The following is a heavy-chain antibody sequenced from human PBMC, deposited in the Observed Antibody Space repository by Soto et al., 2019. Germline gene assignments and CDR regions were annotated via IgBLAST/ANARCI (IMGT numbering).Heavy chain of an antibody. D-gene: IGHD3-10*01. CDR2: IIPIFGTP. CDR3: ARNRDDYGSWNYYNRLDF. J-gene: IGHJ4*02. V-gene: IGHV1-69*01. CDR1: GGIFSTYA. Sequence: QVPLVQSGAEVKKPGSSVKVSCKASGGIFSTYAISWLRQAPGQGLEWMGGIIPIFGTPNYAQRFQGRVTITADESTSKANMERSRLRSEDTAVYYCARNRDDYGSWNYYNRLDFWGQGTLVTVSS.